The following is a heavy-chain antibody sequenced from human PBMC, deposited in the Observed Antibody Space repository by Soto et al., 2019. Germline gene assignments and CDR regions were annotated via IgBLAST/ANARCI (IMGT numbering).Heavy chain of an antibody. V-gene: IGHV4-31*03. CDR3: ARVRVSYEEYCSGGSCYSDY. CDR1: GGSISSGGYY. CDR2: IYYSGST. Sequence: QVQLQESGPGLVKPSQTLSLTCTVSGGSISSGGYYWSWIRQHPGKGLEWIGYIYYSGSTYYNPSLKSRVTISVDTSKNLFSLKLGSVTAADTAVYYCARVRVSYEEYCSGGSCYSDYWGQGTLVTVSS. D-gene: IGHD2-15*01. J-gene: IGHJ4*02.